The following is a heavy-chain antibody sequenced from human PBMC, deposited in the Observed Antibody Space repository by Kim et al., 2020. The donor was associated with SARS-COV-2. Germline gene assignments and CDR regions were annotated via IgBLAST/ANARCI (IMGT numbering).Heavy chain of an antibody. CDR1: GGSISSSSYY. CDR3: ARGPAKVRGVIRY. Sequence: SETLSLTCTVSGGSISSSSYYWGWIRQPPGKGLEWIGSIYYSGSTYYNPSLKSRVTISVDTSKNQFSLKLSSVTAADTAVYYCARGPAKVRGVIRYWGQGTLVNVSS. D-gene: IGHD3-10*01. V-gene: IGHV4-39*07. J-gene: IGHJ4*02. CDR2: IYYSGST.